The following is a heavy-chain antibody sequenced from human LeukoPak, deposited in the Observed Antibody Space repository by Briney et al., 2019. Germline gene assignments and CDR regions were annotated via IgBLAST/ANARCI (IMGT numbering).Heavy chain of an antibody. J-gene: IGHJ4*02. CDR2: IIPIFGTA. CDR1: GGTFSSYA. Sequence: SVKVSCKASGGTFSSYAISWVRQAPGQGLEWMGGIIPIFGTANYAQKFQGRVTITADESTSTAYMELSSLRSEDTAVYYCARVGGVYYYDSSGYFDYWGQGTLVTVS. CDR3: ARVGGVYYYDSSGYFDY. V-gene: IGHV1-69*13. D-gene: IGHD3-22*01.